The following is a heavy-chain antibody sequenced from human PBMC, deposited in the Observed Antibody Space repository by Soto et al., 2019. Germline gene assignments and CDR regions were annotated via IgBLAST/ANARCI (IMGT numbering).Heavy chain of an antibody. J-gene: IGHJ6*03. CDR3: GRQKTLGSFYYNRDV. D-gene: IGHD2-15*01. CDR2: IYYSGST. Sequence: SETLSLTCTVSGDSVSTSSNYWDWIRQPPGKGLEWIASIYYSGSTYYKPSLKSRVTISMDTSRNQFSLHLSSVTAADTAIYYCGRQKTLGSFYYNRDVGGKGTRVTVSS. CDR1: GDSVSTSSNY. V-gene: IGHV4-39*01.